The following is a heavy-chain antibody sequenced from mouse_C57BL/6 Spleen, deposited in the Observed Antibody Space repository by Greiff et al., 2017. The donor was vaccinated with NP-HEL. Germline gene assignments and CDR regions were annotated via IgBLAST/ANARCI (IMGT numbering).Heavy chain of an antibody. CDR2: IRSKSNNYAT. V-gene: IGHV10-1*01. J-gene: IGHJ4*01. D-gene: IGHD1-1*01. CDR3: AGGRFYAMDY. Sequence: EVHLVESGGGLVQPKGSLKLSCAASGFSFNTYAMNWVRQAPGKGLEWVARIRSKSNNYATYYADSVKDRFTISRDDSESMLYLQMNNLKTEDTAMYYCAGGRFYAMDYWGQGTSVTVSS. CDR1: GFSFNTYA.